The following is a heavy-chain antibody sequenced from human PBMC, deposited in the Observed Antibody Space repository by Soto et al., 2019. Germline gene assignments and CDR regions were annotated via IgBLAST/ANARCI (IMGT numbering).Heavy chain of an antibody. V-gene: IGHV4-30-2*01. Sequence: QLQLQESGSGLVKPSQTLSLTCAVSGGSISSGGYSWSWIRQPPGKGLEWIGYSYHSGSTYYNPSLKSRVTISVDRSKNQFSLKLSSVTAADTAVYYCAREAAVYYYGSGRFDPWGQGTLVTVSS. CDR2: SYHSGST. CDR1: GGSISSGGYS. J-gene: IGHJ5*02. CDR3: AREAAVYYYGSGRFDP. D-gene: IGHD3-10*01.